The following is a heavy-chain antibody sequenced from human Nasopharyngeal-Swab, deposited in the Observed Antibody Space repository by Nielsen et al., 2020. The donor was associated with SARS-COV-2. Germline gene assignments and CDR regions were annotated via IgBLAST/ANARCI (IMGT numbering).Heavy chain of an antibody. D-gene: IGHD3-10*01. CDR1: GGSFSGYY. CDR3: ARGPVDVLLWFGELFHSHGMDV. J-gene: IGHJ6*02. CDR2: INHSGST. Sequence: SETLSPTRAVYGGSFSGYYWSWIRQPPGKGLEWIGEINHSGSTNYNPSLKSRVTISVDTSKNQFSLKLSSVTAADTAVYYCARGPVDVLLWFGELFHSHGMDVWGQGTTVTVSS. V-gene: IGHV4-34*01.